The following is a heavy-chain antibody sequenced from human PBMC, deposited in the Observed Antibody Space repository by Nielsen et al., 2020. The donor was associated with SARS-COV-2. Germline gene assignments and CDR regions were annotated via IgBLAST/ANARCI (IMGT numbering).Heavy chain of an antibody. CDR1: GFTFSSYA. J-gene: IGHJ4*02. D-gene: IGHD7-27*01. CDR3: ARGNGWGSYFDY. V-gene: IGHV3-30-3*01. Sequence: GESLKISCAASGFTFSSYAMHWVRQAPGKGLEWVAVISYDGSNKYYADFVKGRFTISRDNSKNTLYLQMNSLRAEDTAVYYCARGNGWGSYFDYWGQGTLVTVSS. CDR2: ISYDGSNK.